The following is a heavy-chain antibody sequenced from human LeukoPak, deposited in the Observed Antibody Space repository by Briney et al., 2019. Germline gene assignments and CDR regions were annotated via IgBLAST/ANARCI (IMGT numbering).Heavy chain of an antibody. CDR1: GFTFDDYA. D-gene: IGHD3-22*01. CDR3: ARDQNYYDSNTVGGDAFDI. J-gene: IGHJ3*02. Sequence: GGSLRLSCAASGFTFDDYAMHWVRQAPGKGLEWVSLISWDGGSTYYADSVKGRFTISRDNSKNSLYLQMNSLRAEDTAVYYCARDQNYYDSNTVGGDAFDIWGQGTMVTVSS. CDR2: ISWDGGST. V-gene: IGHV3-43D*03.